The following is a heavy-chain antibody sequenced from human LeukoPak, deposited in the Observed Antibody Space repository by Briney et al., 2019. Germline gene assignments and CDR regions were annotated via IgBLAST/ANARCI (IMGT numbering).Heavy chain of an antibody. CDR2: IYDSGST. D-gene: IGHD2-15*01. CDR3: ARDCSGGSCYGAFDI. Sequence: SETLSLTCTVSGGSISGYYWSWFRQPPGKGLEWIGYIYDSGSTYYNPSLKSRITISVDTSENRFSLKLSSVTATDTAVYYCARDCSGGSCYGAFDIWGQGTMVTVSS. V-gene: IGHV4-30-4*08. CDR1: GGSISGYY. J-gene: IGHJ3*02.